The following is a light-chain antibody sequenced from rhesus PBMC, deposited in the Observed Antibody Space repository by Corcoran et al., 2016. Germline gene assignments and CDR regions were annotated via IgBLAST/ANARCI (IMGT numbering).Light chain of an antibody. V-gene: IGKV1S21*01. CDR1: QGITNY. CDR3: IHYKSVPFT. Sequence: DIQMTQSPSSLSASVGDRVTITCRASQGITNYLSWYQQKPGKASKLLIQDASTLQSGVPSRFSGSVAGTDFTLTITSLQPEVLATYYCIHYKSVPFTFGPGTKLYIK. CDR2: DAS. J-gene: IGKJ3*01.